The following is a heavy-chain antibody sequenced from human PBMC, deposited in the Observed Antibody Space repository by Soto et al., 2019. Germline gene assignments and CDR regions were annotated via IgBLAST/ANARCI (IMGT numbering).Heavy chain of an antibody. V-gene: IGHV4-39*07. D-gene: IGHD3-22*01. J-gene: IGHJ4*02. CDR1: GGSVSSSSYY. CDR2: VYYIGST. Sequence: PSETLSLTCTVSGGSVSSSSYYWGWIRQPQGKGLEWIGSVYYIGSTNYIPSLMSRVTISVDTSMNQFSLKLSSVTAADTAVYYCARGFTTGGVFDYWGQGTLVTVSS. CDR3: ARGFTTGGVFDY.